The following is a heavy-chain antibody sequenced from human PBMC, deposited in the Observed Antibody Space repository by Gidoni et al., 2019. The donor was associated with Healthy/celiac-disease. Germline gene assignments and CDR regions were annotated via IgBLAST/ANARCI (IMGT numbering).Heavy chain of an antibody. Sequence: QVQLVQSGAAVKKPGASVTVSCKASGYTFTGYYMHWVRQAPGQGLEWMGWINPNSGGTNYAQKFQGRVTMTRDTSISTAYMELSRLRSDDTAVYYCARGRFATLSQFLFSRWGQGTLVTVSS. CDR2: INPNSGGT. D-gene: IGHD2-15*01. CDR1: GYTFTGYY. CDR3: ARGRFATLSQFLFSR. J-gene: IGHJ4*02. V-gene: IGHV1-2*02.